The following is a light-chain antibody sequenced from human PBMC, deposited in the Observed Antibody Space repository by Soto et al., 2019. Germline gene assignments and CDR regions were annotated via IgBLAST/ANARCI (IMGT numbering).Light chain of an antibody. J-gene: IGKJ3*01. CDR2: GAS. CDR3: HQSYSTPFT. Sequence: DIQMTQSPSSLSASIGDRVTITCRANETINKYLNWYQHKLGKAPKALIYGASSLQSGVPSRFSGSGSGTDFTLTMSSLQLEDFATYFCHQSYSTPFTFGPGTKVDIK. CDR1: ETINKY. V-gene: IGKV1-39*01.